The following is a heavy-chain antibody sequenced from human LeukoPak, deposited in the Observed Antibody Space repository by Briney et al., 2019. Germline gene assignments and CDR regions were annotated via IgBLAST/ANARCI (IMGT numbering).Heavy chain of an antibody. Sequence: PGGSLRLSCAASGFTFSSYIMNWVRQALGKGLEWVSSISSSSSYIYYADSVKGRFTISRDNAKNSLYLQMNSLRAEDTAVYYCARDLQSSSSTPAGFDPWGRGTLVTVSS. J-gene: IGHJ5*02. CDR2: ISSSSSYI. CDR3: ARDLQSSSSTPAGFDP. CDR1: GFTFSSYI. V-gene: IGHV3-21*01. D-gene: IGHD2-2*01.